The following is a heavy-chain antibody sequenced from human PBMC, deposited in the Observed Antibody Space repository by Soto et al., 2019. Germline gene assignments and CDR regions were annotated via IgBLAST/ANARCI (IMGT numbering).Heavy chain of an antibody. V-gene: IGHV1-18*01. CDR3: ARDTDPIFGVVISYYYYGMDV. D-gene: IGHD3-3*01. CDR1: GYTFTSYG. Sequence: QDQLVPSGGEVKKPGASVKVSCKASGYTFTSYGISWARQAPGQGLEWMGWISACNGNTNYAQKLPGRVTMTTDTSMSTAYMELRSLRSDDPAVYYFARDTDPIFGVVISYYYYGMDVWGQGTTVTVSS. CDR2: ISACNGNT. J-gene: IGHJ6*02.